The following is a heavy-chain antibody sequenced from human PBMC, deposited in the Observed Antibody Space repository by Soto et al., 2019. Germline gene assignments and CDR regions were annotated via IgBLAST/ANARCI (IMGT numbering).Heavy chain of an antibody. J-gene: IGHJ3*02. CDR1: GFTFSSYG. CDR2: IWYDGSNK. D-gene: IGHD4-17*01. CDR3: ATWHLREHAYDI. V-gene: IGHV3-33*01. Sequence: GGSLRVSCAPSGFTFSSYGMHWVRQAPGKGLEWVAVIWYDGSNKYYADSVKGRFTISRDNSKNTLYLQMNSLRAEDTAVYYCATWHLREHAYDIWGQGTAVTVSS.